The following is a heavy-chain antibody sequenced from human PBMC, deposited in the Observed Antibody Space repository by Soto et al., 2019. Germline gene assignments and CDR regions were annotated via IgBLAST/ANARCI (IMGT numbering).Heavy chain of an antibody. Sequence: QVELVQSGAEVKKPGASVKVSCKASGYTFPSSTISWLRQAPGQGLEWMGWINAYNGDTKYAHRLQGRVTMTTDTATNTAYLELASLTSDYTAIYYCASANYGDSEYWGQGPLVIVSS. J-gene: IGHJ4*02. D-gene: IGHD4-17*01. V-gene: IGHV1-18*01. CDR2: INAYNGDT. CDR1: GYTFPSST. CDR3: ASANYGDSEY.